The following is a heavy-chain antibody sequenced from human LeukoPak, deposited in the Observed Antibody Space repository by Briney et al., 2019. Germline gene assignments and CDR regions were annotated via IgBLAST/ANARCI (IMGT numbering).Heavy chain of an antibody. Sequence: ASVKVSCEASGYTFTGYYMHWVRQAPGQGLEWMGWINPNSGGTNYAQKFQDRVTMTRDTSISTVYMELSRLRSDDTAVYYCARSPDILTGEKFDYWGQGTLVTVSS. CDR3: ARSPDILTGEKFDY. V-gene: IGHV1-2*02. CDR1: GYTFTGYY. CDR2: INPNSGGT. D-gene: IGHD3-9*01. J-gene: IGHJ4*02.